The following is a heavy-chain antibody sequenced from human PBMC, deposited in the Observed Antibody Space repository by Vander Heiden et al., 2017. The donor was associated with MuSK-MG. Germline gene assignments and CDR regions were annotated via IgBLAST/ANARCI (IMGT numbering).Heavy chain of an antibody. CDR3: VHRLESGPGD. CDR1: GFSLSTSGVG. J-gene: IGHJ4*02. D-gene: IGHD5-12*01. CDR2: IYWDEEY. Sequence: QITLKESGPTLVKPTQTLTLTCTFSGFSLSTSGVGVGWIRQPPGKALEWLALIYWDEEYLDSPSLKSRLTITKHISKNQVLITLTNKDPVDTARYGCVHRLESGPGDWGQGTLVTVSS. V-gene: IGHV2-5*02.